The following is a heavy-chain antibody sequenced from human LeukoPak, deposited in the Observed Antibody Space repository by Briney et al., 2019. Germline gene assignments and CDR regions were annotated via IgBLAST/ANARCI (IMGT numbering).Heavy chain of an antibody. CDR2: IIPNIGTA. Sequence: SVKVSCKASGCTFTSYDISWVRQAPGQGLEWMGGIIPNIGTANYAQKFQGRVTITADESTSTAYMELSSLRSEDTAVYYCARGGQQQQGADYWGQGTLVTVSS. D-gene: IGHD6-13*01. J-gene: IGHJ4*02. V-gene: IGHV1-69*01. CDR3: ARGGQQQQGADY. CDR1: GCTFTSYD.